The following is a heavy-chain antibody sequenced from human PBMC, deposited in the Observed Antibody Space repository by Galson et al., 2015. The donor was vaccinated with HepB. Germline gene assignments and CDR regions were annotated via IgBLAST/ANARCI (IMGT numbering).Heavy chain of an antibody. J-gene: IGHJ5*02. CDR2: ISYDGSNK. CDR3: ARGNAIS. CDR1: GFTFSSYA. V-gene: IGHV3-30-3*01. D-gene: IGHD3-3*01. Sequence: SLRLSCAASGFTFSSYAMHWVRRAPGKGLEWVAVISYDGSNKYYADSVKGRFTISRDNSKNTLYLQMNSLRAEDTAVYYCARGNAISWGQGTLVTVSS.